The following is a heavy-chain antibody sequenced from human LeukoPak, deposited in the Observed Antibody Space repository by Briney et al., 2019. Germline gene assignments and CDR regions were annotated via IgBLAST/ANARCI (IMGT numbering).Heavy chain of an antibody. D-gene: IGHD2-2*01. V-gene: IGHV4-30-2*01. CDR3: ARVLQVVPAAATPGGYWFDP. J-gene: IGHJ5*02. CDR1: GGSISSGGYY. CDR2: IYHSGST. Sequence: SQTLSLTCTVSGGSISSGGYYWSWIRQPPGKGLEWIGYIYHSGSTYYNPSLKSRVTISVDRSKNQFSLKLSSVTAADTAVYYCARVLQVVPAAATPGGYWFDPWGQGTLVTVSS.